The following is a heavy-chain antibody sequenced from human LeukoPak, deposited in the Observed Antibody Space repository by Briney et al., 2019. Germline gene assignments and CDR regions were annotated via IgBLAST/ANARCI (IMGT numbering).Heavy chain of an antibody. Sequence: GGSLRLSCAASGFTVSSNYMSWVRQPAGKGLEWVSVLYSGGATFFADSVKGRFTISRDTSKNTLYLQMNDLRADDTAVYYCTKLKGWYGEGFFDYWGQGTLVTVSS. J-gene: IGHJ4*02. D-gene: IGHD6-19*01. CDR3: TKLKGWYGEGFFDY. V-gene: IGHV3-53*01. CDR2: LYSGGAT. CDR1: GFTVSSNY.